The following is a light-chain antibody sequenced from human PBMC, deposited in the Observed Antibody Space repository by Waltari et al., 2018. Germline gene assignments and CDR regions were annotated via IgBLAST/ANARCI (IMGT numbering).Light chain of an antibody. V-gene: IGLV2-8*01. J-gene: IGLJ1*01. CDR3: TSNAGTTGV. CDR2: EFS. CDR1: SSDIGLNNY. Sequence: QSALPQPPSASGSPGQSVTISSTGPSSDIGLNNYVSWYQQHPGKAPKLIIYEFSNRPSGVPDRFSGSKSGNTASLTVSGLQPEDEADYYCTSNAGTTGVFGSGTKVTVL.